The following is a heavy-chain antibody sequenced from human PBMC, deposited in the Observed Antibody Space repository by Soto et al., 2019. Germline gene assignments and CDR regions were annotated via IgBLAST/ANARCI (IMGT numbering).Heavy chain of an antibody. CDR2: INHSGST. CDR3: ARVISVLIWSGGSWFDP. CDR1: GGSFSGYY. J-gene: IGHJ5*02. Sequence: PSETLSLTCAVYGGSFSGYYWSWIRQPPGKGLEWIGEINHSGSTNYNPSLKSRVTISVDTSKNQFSLKLSSVTAADTAVYYCARVISVLIWSGGSWFDPWGQGTLVTVSS. D-gene: IGHD3-3*01. V-gene: IGHV4-34*01.